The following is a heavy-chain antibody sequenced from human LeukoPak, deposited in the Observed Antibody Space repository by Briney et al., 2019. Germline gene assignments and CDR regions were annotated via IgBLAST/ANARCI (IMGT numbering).Heavy chain of an antibody. J-gene: IGHJ4*02. D-gene: IGHD3-9*01. V-gene: IGHV4-38-2*02. CDR1: GYSISSGYY. CDR2: IYHSGST. CDR3: ARDSLDDILTGYYISYFDY. Sequence: SETLSLTCAVSGYSISSGYYWGWIRQPPGKGLEWIGRIYHSGSTYYNPSLKSRVTISADTSKNQFSLKLSSVTAADTAVYYCARDSLDDILTGYYISYFDYWGQGTLVTVSS.